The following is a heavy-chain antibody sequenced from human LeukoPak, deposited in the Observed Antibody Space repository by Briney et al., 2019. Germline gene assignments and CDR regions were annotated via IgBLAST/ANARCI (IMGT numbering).Heavy chain of an antibody. Sequence: GGSLRLSCAASGFTFSSYSMNWVRQAPGKGLEWVSYISSSSSTIHYADSVKGRFTISRDNAKNSLYLQMNSLRAEDTAVYYCARASSGWWSYFYDYWGQGTLVTVSS. J-gene: IGHJ4*02. CDR3: ARASSGWWSYFYDY. D-gene: IGHD6-19*01. CDR2: ISSSSSTI. CDR1: GFTFSSYS. V-gene: IGHV3-48*01.